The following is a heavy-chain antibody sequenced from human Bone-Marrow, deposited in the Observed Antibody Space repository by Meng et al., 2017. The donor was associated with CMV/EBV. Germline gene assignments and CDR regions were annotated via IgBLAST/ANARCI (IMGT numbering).Heavy chain of an antibody. J-gene: IGHJ6*02. V-gene: IGHV1-69*13. CDR1: GGSSIYYA. D-gene: IGHD2-2*01. CDR2: TIPIFGTL. CDR3: ARGSPYCDSTSCFPYYHYYDMDV. Sequence: SVKVSCKASGGSSIYYAMSWVRQAPGQGLEWMGGTIPIFGTLNIAQKFQGRVTITADVSTSAAYMELSSLTSEDTAVYYCARGSPYCDSTSCFPYYHYYDMDVWGQGTTVTVSS.